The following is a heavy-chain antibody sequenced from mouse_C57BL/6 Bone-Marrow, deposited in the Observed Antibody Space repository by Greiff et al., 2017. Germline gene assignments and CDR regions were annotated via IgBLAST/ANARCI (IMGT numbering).Heavy chain of an antibody. CDR1: GYTFTSYG. CDR2: IYPRSGNT. D-gene: IGHD1-1*01. Sequence: VQLQQSGAELARPGASVKLSCKASGYTFTSYGISWVKQRTGQGLEWIGEIYPRSGNTYYNEKFKGKATLTADKSSSTAYMELRSLTSEDSAVYFCATTGVATDWYFDVWGTGTTVTVSS. CDR3: ATTGVATDWYFDV. V-gene: IGHV1-81*01. J-gene: IGHJ1*03.